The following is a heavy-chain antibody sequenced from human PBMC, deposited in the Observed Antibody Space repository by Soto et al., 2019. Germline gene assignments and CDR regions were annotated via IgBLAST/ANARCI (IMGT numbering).Heavy chain of an antibody. J-gene: IGHJ4*02. V-gene: IGHV1-18*01. CDR3: ARDTPPTDY. Sequence: QVQLVQSGDEVKKPGASVKVSCKTSGYTFTSYHSSWVRQAPGQGLGWMGWISAYNTNTNYAQKFQGRVTMTTDTLTSPAYMELRSLRSDDTAVYYCARDTPPTDYWGQGTLVTVSS. CDR2: ISAYNTNT. CDR1: GYTFTSYH.